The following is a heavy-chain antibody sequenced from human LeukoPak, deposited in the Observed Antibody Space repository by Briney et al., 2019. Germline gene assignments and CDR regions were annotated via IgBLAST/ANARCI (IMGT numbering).Heavy chain of an antibody. V-gene: IGHV4-39*07. Sequence: KSSETRSLTCTVSGGSISSSSYYWGWIRQPPGKGLEWIGSIYYSGSTYYNPSLKSRVTISVDTSKNQFSLKLSSVTAADTAVYYCAREGGYSSGWTIDYWGQGTLVTVSS. CDR3: AREGGYSSGWTIDY. J-gene: IGHJ4*02. CDR1: GGSISSSSYY. CDR2: IYYSGST. D-gene: IGHD6-19*01.